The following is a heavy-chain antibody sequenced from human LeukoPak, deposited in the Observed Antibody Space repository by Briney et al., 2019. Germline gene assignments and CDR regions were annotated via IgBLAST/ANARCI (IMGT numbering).Heavy chain of an antibody. CDR3: ARDYGDYFTRYYYYMDV. CDR2: ISSSSSYI. Sequence: GGSLRLSCAASGFTFSVYSMNWVRQAPGKGLGWVSTISSSSSYIYYADSVKGRFTISRDNAKNSLYLQMNSLRAEDTAVYYCARDYGDYFTRYYYYMDVWGKGTTVTVSS. V-gene: IGHV3-21*01. J-gene: IGHJ6*03. D-gene: IGHD4-17*01. CDR1: GFTFSVYS.